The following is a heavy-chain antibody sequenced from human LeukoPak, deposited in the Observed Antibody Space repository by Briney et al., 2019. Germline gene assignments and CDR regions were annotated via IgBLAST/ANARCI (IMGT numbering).Heavy chain of an antibody. CDR3: GKSNTGGGIFGVRAPLDYYYMDV. CDR2: ISSSSSYI. D-gene: IGHD3-3*01. CDR1: GFTFSSYS. Sequence: GGSLRLSCAASGFTFSSYSMNWVRQAPGKGLEWVSSISSSSSYIYYADSVKGRFTISRDNAKNSLYLQMNSLIAEDTAVYYCGKSNTGGGIFGVRAPLDYYYMDVWGKGTTVTVSS. J-gene: IGHJ6*03. V-gene: IGHV3-21*01.